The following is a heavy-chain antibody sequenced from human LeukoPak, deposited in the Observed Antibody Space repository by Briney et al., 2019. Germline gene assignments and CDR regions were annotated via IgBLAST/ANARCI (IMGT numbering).Heavy chain of an antibody. V-gene: IGHV3-23*01. Sequence: GGSLRLSCAASGFTFSSYAMSGVRQAPGKGLEWVSAISGSGGSTYYADSVKGRFTISRDNSKNTLYLQMNSLRAEDTAVYYCAKDQRVVVMRSWFDPWGQGTLVTVSS. J-gene: IGHJ5*02. CDR1: GFTFSSYA. CDR2: ISGSGGST. D-gene: IGHD3-22*01. CDR3: AKDQRVVVMRSWFDP.